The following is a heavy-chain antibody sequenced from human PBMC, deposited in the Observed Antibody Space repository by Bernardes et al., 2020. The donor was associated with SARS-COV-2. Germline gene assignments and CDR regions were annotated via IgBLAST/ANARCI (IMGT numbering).Heavy chain of an antibody. Sequence: SETLSLTCSVSDGSINSDYWSWVRQSPGRGLEWIGYIYYRGSTNYNPSLKSRVTISVDTSKSQFSLRLSSVTAADTAVYYCARGAGLWFGEGRYFDYWGQGTLVTVSS. V-gene: IGHV4-59*01. J-gene: IGHJ4*02. CDR1: DGSINSDY. D-gene: IGHD3-10*01. CDR3: ARGAGLWFGEGRYFDY. CDR2: IYYRGST.